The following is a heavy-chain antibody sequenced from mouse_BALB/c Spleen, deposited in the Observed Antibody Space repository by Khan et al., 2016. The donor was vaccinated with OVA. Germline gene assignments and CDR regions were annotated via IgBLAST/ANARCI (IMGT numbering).Heavy chain of an antibody. D-gene: IGHD1-1*01. CDR2: IAPGSSNG. J-gene: IGHJ4*01. Sequence: DLVKPGASVKLSCKASGYTFTSYWINWIKQRPGQGLEWIGRIAPGSSNGYYNDMFKGKATLTVDTSSSTAYIQLSSLSSEDSAVYFWARENYYGISCYAMDYWGQGTSVTVSS. CDR3: ARENYYGISCYAMDY. V-gene: IGHV1S41*01. CDR1: GYTFTSYW.